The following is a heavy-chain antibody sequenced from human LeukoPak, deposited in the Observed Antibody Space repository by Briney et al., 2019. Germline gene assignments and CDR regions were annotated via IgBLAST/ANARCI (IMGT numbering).Heavy chain of an antibody. CDR2: IRYDGSNT. V-gene: IGHV3-30*02. CDR3: AKTQGITIFGAVDY. Sequence: PGGSLRLSCAASGFTVSSYGMHWVRQAPGKGLEWVTFIRYDGSNTFYADSVKGRSTISRDNSKNTLYLQMNSLRAEDTAVYYCAKTQGITIFGAVDYWGQGTLVTVSS. CDR1: GFTVSSYG. D-gene: IGHD3-3*01. J-gene: IGHJ4*02.